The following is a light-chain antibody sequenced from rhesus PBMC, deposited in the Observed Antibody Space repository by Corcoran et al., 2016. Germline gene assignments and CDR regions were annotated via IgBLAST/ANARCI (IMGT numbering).Light chain of an antibody. Sequence: DIQMSQSPSSLSAFVGDRVTITCRASQGISSYLNWYQQKPGKAPKLLIYYANFLASGVPSRFSGSGAGTEFILHIGSLQPADFATYYCQQGNGKPYSFGQGTKVEIK. J-gene: IGKJ2*01. V-gene: IGKV1-32*04. CDR3: QQGNGKPYS. CDR1: QGISSY. CDR2: YAN.